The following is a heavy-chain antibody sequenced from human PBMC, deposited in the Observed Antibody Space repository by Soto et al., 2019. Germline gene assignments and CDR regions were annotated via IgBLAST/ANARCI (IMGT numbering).Heavy chain of an antibody. D-gene: IGHD2-15*01. CDR1: GYTFAMHY. CDR2: INPSDGST. CDR3: AREDGGGGRRHDF. J-gene: IGHJ4*02. Sequence: QVQLVQSGAEVKKPGASVKISCKTSGYTFAMHYIHWVRQAPGQGLEWMGMINPSDGSTSYVQKCQGRVTMTRDTSATTVFLNMSRLTSHDTAVFYCAREDGGGGRRHDFWGQGTLVTVSS. V-gene: IGHV1-46*01.